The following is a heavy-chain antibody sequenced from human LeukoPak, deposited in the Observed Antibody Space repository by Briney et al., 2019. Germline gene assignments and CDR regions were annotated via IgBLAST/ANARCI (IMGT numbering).Heavy chain of an antibody. D-gene: IGHD3-3*01. CDR1: GCPISSNSYY. CDR3: ASFGTKIGYFGVVTYYYMDV. Sequence: SETLSLTCTVPGCPISSNSYYWGWIRQPPGKGLEWIVRFYYSGSTYYPPSLNSRLTLSVDTTQNQISLNLISVTAPETAVYYCASFGTKIGYFGVVTYYYMDVWGKGTTVTASS. J-gene: IGHJ6*03. CDR2: FYYSGST. V-gene: IGHV4-39*01.